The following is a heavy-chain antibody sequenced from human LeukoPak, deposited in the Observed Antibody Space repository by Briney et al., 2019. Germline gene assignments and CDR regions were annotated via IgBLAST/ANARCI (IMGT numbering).Heavy chain of an antibody. CDR3: ASTSGSYYPLDAFDI. J-gene: IGHJ3*02. Sequence: GESLKISCKGSGYSFTSYWISWVRQMPGKGLEWMGRIDPSDSYTNYSPSFQGHVTIPADKSISTAYLQWSSLKASDTAMYYCASTSGSYYPLDAFDIWGQGTMVTVSS. D-gene: IGHD3-10*01. V-gene: IGHV5-10-1*01. CDR2: IDPSDSYT. CDR1: GYSFTSYW.